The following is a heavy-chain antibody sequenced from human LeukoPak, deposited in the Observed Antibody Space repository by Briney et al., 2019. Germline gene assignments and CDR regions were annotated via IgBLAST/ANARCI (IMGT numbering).Heavy chain of an antibody. V-gene: IGHV3-48*03. CDR1: RFTFSSYE. CDR3: AREDTGVAFDI. D-gene: IGHD2-8*01. CDR2: ISGSGIK. Sequence: GGSLRLSCAASRFTFSSYEMNWVRQAPGKWLEWVSYISGSGIKHYADSVKGRFTISRDNAKNSLYLQMNSLRVEDTAVYYCAREDTGVAFDIWGQGTTVTV. J-gene: IGHJ3*02.